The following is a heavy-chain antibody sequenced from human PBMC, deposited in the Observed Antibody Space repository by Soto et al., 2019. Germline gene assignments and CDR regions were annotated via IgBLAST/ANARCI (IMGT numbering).Heavy chain of an antibody. V-gene: IGHV1-2*04. J-gene: IGHJ6*02. D-gene: IGHD2-8*01. Sequence: ASVKVSCKASGYSFTDYHIHWVRQAPGQGLEWLGRINPKSGGTSTAQKFQGWVTMTTETSISTASMELTRLTSDDTAIYYCARGDSTDCSNGVCSFFYNHDMDVWGQGTTVTVSS. CDR1: GYSFTDYH. CDR3: ARGDSTDCSNGVCSFFYNHDMDV. CDR2: INPKSGGT.